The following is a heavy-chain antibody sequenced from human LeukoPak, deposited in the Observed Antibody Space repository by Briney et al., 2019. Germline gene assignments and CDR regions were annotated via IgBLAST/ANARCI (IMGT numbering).Heavy chain of an antibody. V-gene: IGHV1-69*13. CDR1: GGTFSSYG. CDR3: ARGVRILCRGSSCSYLDS. J-gene: IGHJ4*02. CDR2: IIPKFGTA. D-gene: IGHD2-15*01. Sequence: SVKVSCKASGGTFSSYGITWVRQAPGQGLEWMGGIIPKFGTANYAQKFQDRVTISADESTATAYMEMRSLRFDDSAVYYCARGVRILCRGSSCSYLDSWGQGTLVIVSS.